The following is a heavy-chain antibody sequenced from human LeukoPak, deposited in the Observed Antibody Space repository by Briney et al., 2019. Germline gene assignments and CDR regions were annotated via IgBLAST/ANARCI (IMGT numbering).Heavy chain of an antibody. CDR2: IFNSSIYT. D-gene: IGHD7-27*01. V-gene: IGHV3-11*05. CDR3: ARAGTGEGAIDI. Sequence: PGGSLRLSCAASGLTFSDYSMNWLRQAPGKGLEWVSYIFNSSIYTNYADSVKGRFTISRHNAENSLFLEMSSLKAEDTAVYYCARAGTGEGAIDIWGRGTLVTVSS. J-gene: IGHJ3*02. CDR1: GLTFSDYS.